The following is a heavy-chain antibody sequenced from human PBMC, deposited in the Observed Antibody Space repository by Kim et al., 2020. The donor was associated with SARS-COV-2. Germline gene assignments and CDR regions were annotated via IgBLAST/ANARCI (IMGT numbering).Heavy chain of an antibody. V-gene: IGHV1-69*13. J-gene: IGHJ4*02. D-gene: IGHD1-26*01. CDR3: ASWWWELRRGFDY. CDR2: IIPIFGTA. CDR1: GGTFSSYA. Sequence: SVKVSCKASGGTFSSYAISWVRQAPGQGLEWMGGIIPIFGTANYAQKFQGRVTITADESTSTAYMELSSLRSEDPAVYYCASWWWELRRGFDYWGQGTLVTVSS.